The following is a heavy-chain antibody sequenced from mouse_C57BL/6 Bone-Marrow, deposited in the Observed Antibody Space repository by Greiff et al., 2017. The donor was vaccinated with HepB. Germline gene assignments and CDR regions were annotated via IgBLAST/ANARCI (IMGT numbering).Heavy chain of an antibody. CDR2: ISYDGSN. CDR1: GYSITSGYY. D-gene: IGHD3-2*02. J-gene: IGHJ3*01. V-gene: IGHV3-6*01. CDR3: ARGGLRSAWFAY. Sequence: EESGPGLVKPSQSLSLTCSVTGYSITSGYYWNWIRQFPGNKLEWMGYISYDGSNNYNPSLKNRISITRDTSKNQFFLKLNSVTTEDTATYYCARGGLRSAWFAYWGQGTLVTVSA.